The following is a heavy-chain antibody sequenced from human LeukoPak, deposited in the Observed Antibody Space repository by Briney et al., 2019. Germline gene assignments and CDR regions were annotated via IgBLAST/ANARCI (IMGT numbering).Heavy chain of an antibody. CDR2: IYYSGST. V-gene: IGHV4-59*01. CDR1: GGSISSYY. CDR3: ANLYSYGYQPDY. D-gene: IGHD5-18*01. J-gene: IGHJ4*02. Sequence: PSETLSLTCTVSGGSISSYYWSWIRQPPGKGLEWIGYIYYSGSTNYNPSLKSRVTISVDTSKSQFSLKLSSVTAADTAVYYCANLYSYGYQPDYWGQGTLVTVSS.